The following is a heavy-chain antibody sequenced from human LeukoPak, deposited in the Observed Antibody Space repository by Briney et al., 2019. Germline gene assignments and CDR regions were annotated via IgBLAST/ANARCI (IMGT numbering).Heavy chain of an antibody. D-gene: IGHD2-8*01. V-gene: IGHV1-69-2*01. CDR3: ANSGSRDDRRVGVY. CDR2: VDPEDGET. CDR1: GYTFTDYY. Sequence: GATVKLSCKVSGYTFTDYYMHWLQQAPGKGLEWMGLVDPEDGETIYAEKFQGRVAITADTSTDTAYMELSSLRSEDTAVNYCANSGSRDDRRVGVYWGQGTLATVSS. J-gene: IGHJ4*02.